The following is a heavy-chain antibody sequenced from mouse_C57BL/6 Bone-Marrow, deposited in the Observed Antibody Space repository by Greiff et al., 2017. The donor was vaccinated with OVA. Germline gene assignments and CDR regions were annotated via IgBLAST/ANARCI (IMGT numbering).Heavy chain of an antibody. CDR2: IDPENGDT. V-gene: IGHV14-4*01. Sequence: EVQLQQSGAELVRPGASVKLSCTASGFNIKDDYMHWVKQKPEQGLEWIGWIDPENGDTEYAAKFQGKATITADTSSNTAYLQLSSLTSEDTAVYYCTTRGYDYDGDWYFDGWGTGTTVTVSS. CDR1: GFNIKDDY. CDR3: TTRGYDYDGDWYFDG. D-gene: IGHD2-4*01. J-gene: IGHJ1*03.